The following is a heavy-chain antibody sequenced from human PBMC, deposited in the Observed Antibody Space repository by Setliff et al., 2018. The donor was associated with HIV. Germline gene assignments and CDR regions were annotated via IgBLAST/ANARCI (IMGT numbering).Heavy chain of an antibody. Sequence: NPSETLSLTCGVSGIPIDRVYSWAWIRQPPGKGLEWIGTISHSGSTHYNSPLQGRISISIDTSKNQFSLTLTSVTAADTAMYYCARDQSDYNVLTGFGDFDYWGHGT. CDR1: GIPIDRVYS. J-gene: IGHJ4*01. D-gene: IGHD3-9*01. V-gene: IGHV4-38-2*02. CDR3: ARDQSDYNVLTGFGDFDY. CDR2: ISHSGST.